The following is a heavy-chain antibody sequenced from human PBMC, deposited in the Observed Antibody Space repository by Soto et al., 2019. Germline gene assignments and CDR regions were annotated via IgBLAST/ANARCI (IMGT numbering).Heavy chain of an antibody. D-gene: IGHD2-21*02. CDR1: GGSISSGFYS. CDR2: IYNSGNT. CDR3: ARGSDGVWNWFDP. V-gene: IGHV4-30-2*01. J-gene: IGHJ5*02. Sequence: PSETQSLTCAVSGGSISSGFYSWSWIRQPPGQGLEWIGYIYNSGNTYYNPSLMSRVTISVDRSQNHFSLKLTSVTAADTAVYYCARGSDGVWNWFDPWGQGTQVTVSS.